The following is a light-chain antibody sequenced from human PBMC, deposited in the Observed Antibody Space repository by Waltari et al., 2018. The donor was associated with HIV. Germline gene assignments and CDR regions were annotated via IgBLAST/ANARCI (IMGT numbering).Light chain of an antibody. CDR3: SSYTSSSALYVV. CDR2: DVS. J-gene: IGLJ2*01. V-gene: IGLV2-14*03. CDR1: SRDVGGYNY. Sequence: QSALTQPASVSGSPGQSITISCTGTSRDVGGYNYVSRYQQHPGKAPKPMIYDVSNRPSGVSNRFSGSKSGNTASLTISGLQAEDEADYYCSSYTSSSALYVVFGGGTKLTVL.